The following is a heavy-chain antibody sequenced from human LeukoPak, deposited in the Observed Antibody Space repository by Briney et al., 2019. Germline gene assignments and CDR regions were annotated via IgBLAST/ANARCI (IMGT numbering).Heavy chain of an antibody. CDR3: AKDYYDSSAYPYYFDS. CDR1: GFTFSTYA. Sequence: GGSLRLSCAASGFTFSTYAMSWVRQAPGKGLEWVSGISGSGRNTFYADSVKGRFTISRENSKNTLYLQMNSLGAEDTAVYYCAKDYYDSSAYPYYFDSWGQGTLVTVSS. J-gene: IGHJ4*02. D-gene: IGHD3-22*01. V-gene: IGHV3-23*01. CDR2: ISGSGRNT.